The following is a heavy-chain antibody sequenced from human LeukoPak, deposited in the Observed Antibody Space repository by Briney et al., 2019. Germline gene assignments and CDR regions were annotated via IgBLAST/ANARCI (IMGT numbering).Heavy chain of an antibody. CDR3: ARGRQCDY. CDR2: LYSGGTA. D-gene: IGHD4-11*01. V-gene: IGHV3-53*01. Sequence: GSLRLSCVASGFPFSSYWMTWVRQAPGKGLERISILYSGGTAFYADSVKGRFTISRDNSKNTLYLQMNSLRADDTAMYYCARGRQCDYWGQGTLVTVSS. CDR1: GFPFSSYW. J-gene: IGHJ4*02.